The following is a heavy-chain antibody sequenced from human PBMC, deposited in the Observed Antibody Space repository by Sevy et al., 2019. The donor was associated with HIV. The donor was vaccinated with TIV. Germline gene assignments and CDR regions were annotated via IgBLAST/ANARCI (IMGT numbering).Heavy chain of an antibody. Sequence: GGSLRLSCAASGFPFNDHAMHWVRQVPGKGLEWVSGISWNSRNIGYADSVKGRFTISRYNARQFVYLEMNSLRPEDTSFYYCAKDINRGCDGVNCYSYYYYFYGLDVWGQWTTVTVSS. CDR1: GFPFNDHA. J-gene: IGHJ6*02. V-gene: IGHV3-9*01. D-gene: IGHD2-21*01. CDR2: ISWNSRNI. CDR3: AKDINRGCDGVNCYSYYYYFYGLDV.